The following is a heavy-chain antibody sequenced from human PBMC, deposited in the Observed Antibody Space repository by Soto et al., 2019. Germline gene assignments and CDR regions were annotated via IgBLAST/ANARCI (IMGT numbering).Heavy chain of an antibody. V-gene: IGHV1-18*03. D-gene: IGHD3-16*01. CDR2: ISAYNGNT. CDR3: AGLHLGEYNWFDP. CDR1: GYTFTSYG. J-gene: IGHJ5*02. Sequence: ASVKVSCKASGYTFTSYGISWVRQAPGQGLEWMGWISAYNGNTNYAQKLQGRVTMTTDTSTSTAYMELRSLRSDDMAVYYCAGLHLGEYNWFDPWGQGTLVTVSS.